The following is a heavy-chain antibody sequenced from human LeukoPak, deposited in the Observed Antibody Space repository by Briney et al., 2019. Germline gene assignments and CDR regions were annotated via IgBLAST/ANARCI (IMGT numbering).Heavy chain of an antibody. Sequence: KPSETLSLTCTVSGGSISSYYWSWIRQPAGKGLEWIGRIYTSGSTNYNPSLKSRVTISVDTSKNQFSLKLSSVTAADTAVYYCARVGPNPTRYYYYGMDVWGQGTTVTVSS. V-gene: IGHV4-4*07. CDR2: IYTSGST. CDR1: GGSISSYY. J-gene: IGHJ6*02. CDR3: ARVGPNPTRYYYYGMDV.